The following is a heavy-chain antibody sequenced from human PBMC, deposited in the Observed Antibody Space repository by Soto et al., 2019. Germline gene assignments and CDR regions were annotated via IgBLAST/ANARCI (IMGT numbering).Heavy chain of an antibody. J-gene: IGHJ4*02. CDR2: TYQRSKWYN. CDR3: ARSQTTVTSYDY. CDR1: GDSVSSNSAA. D-gene: IGHD4-17*01. V-gene: IGHV6-1*01. Sequence: SQTLSLTCAISGDSVSSNSAAWNWIRQSPSRGLEWLGRTYQRSKWYNDYAVSVKSRITINPDTSKNQFSLKLSSVTAADTAVYYCARSQTTVTSYDYWGQGTLVTVSS.